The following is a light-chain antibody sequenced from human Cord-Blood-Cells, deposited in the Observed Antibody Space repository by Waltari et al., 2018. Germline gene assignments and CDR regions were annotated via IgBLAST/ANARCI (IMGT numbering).Light chain of an antibody. CDR3: QRSYGALT. J-gene: IGKJ4*01. CDR2: AAC. Sequence: DIQMTQSPSSLSASVGDRVTITCRASQSISSYLNWYQQKPGNAPKLLIYAACRLQSEVPSRFSGSASGTEFSRSISSRQPEDFATYYGQRSYGALTFGGGTKVEIK. V-gene: IGKV1-39*01. CDR1: QSISSY.